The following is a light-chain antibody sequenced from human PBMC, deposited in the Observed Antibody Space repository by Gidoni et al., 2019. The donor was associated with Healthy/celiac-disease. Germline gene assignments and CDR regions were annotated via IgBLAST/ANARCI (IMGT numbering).Light chain of an antibody. J-gene: IGLJ2*01. Sequence: QPALTQPASVSGSPGQAITISCTGTSSDVGGYNYVTWYQQHQGKAPKLMIYDVSNRPSGVSNRFSGSKSGNTASLTISGLQAEDEADYYCSSYTSSSTVVFGGGTKLTVL. CDR2: DVS. CDR3: SSYTSSSTVV. V-gene: IGLV2-14*03. CDR1: SSDVGGYNY.